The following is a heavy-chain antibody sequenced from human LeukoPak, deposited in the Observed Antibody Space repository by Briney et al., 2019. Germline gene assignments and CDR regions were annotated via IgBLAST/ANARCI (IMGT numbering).Heavy chain of an antibody. CDR2: IYYSGST. D-gene: IGHD3-22*01. V-gene: IGHV4-59*01. Sequence: SETLSLTCTVSGGSISSYYWSWIRQPPGKGLEWIGYIYYSGSTNCNPSLKSRVTISVDTSKNQFSLKLSSVTAADTAVHYCARHHGDSSGYYYQRYFDLWGRGTLVTVSS. J-gene: IGHJ2*01. CDR3: ARHHGDSSGYYYQRYFDL. CDR1: GGSISSYY.